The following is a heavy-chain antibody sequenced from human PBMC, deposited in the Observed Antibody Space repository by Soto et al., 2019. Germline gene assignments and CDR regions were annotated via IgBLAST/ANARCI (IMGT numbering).Heavy chain of an antibody. Sequence: QVQLQESGPGLVKPSETLSLSCTVSGGSISSYYWSWFRQSPGKRMEWLGSVHHSWGSSYNPSLQSRVAIALDTSKSQFSRKVTSVTATDTAVYYCARQGFGPLHGLVDVWGQGTTVTVSS. D-gene: IGHD3-10*01. CDR1: GGSISSYY. CDR2: VHHSWGS. J-gene: IGHJ6*02. V-gene: IGHV4-59*08. CDR3: ARQGFGPLHGLVDV.